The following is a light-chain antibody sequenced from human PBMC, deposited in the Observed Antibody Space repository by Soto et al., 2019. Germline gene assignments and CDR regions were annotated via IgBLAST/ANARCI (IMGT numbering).Light chain of an antibody. V-gene: IGKV3-15*01. CDR2: GAS. Sequence: EIVMTQSPATLSVSPGERATLSCRASQSVSSNLAWYQQKPAQAPRLLIYGASTSATGIPARFSGSGSGTEFTLTISSLQSEDFAVYYCQQYNNWAGTFGGGTKVEIK. CDR3: QQYNNWAGT. J-gene: IGKJ4*01. CDR1: QSVSSN.